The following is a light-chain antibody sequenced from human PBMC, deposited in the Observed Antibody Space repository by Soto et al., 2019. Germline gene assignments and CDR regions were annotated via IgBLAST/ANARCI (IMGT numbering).Light chain of an antibody. CDR1: QSIAGH. J-gene: IGKJ1*01. V-gene: IGKV1-39*01. Sequence: DIQMTQSASSVSASIGDRFTITFRSSQSIAGHLHWYQQIPGKAPKVLIYAASSLQSGVPSRFSGSGSGTDFTLTISSLQPEDFATYYCQQSYSTPRTFGQGTKVDIK. CDR2: AAS. CDR3: QQSYSTPRT.